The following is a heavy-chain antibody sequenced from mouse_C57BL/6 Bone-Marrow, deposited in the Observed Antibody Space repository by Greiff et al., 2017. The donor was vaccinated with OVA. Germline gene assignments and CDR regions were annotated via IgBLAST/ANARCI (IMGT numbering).Heavy chain of an antibody. V-gene: IGHV10-3*01. CDR1: GFTFNTYA. Sequence: EVQGVESGGGLVQPKGSLKLSCAASGFTFNTYAMHWVRQAPGKGLEWVARIRSKSSNYATYYADSVKDRFTISRDDSQSMLYLQMNNLKTEDTAMYYCVREDGYYVSHWYFDVWGTGTTVTVSS. CDR2: IRSKSSNYAT. J-gene: IGHJ1*03. D-gene: IGHD2-3*01. CDR3: VREDGYYVSHWYFDV.